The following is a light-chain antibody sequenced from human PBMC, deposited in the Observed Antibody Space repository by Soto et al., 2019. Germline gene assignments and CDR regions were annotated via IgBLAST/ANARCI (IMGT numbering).Light chain of an antibody. CDR2: EVS. Sequence: QSALTQPPSASGSPGQSVTVSCTGTSSDVGGYNYVSWYQQHPGKAPKLVIYEVSKRPSGVPDRFSGSKSGNTASLTVSGLQAEDEADYYCSSYAGSNNVLVGGGTKLTVL. J-gene: IGLJ2*01. V-gene: IGLV2-8*01. CDR1: SSDVGGYNY. CDR3: SSYAGSNNVL.